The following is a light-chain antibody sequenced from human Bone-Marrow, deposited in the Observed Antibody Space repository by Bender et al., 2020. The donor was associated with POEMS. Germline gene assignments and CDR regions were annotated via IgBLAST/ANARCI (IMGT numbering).Light chain of an antibody. CDR2: DDS. CDR1: NIGRKV. J-gene: IGLJ3*02. CDR3: QVWDSTSDHWV. Sequence: SYVLTQPPSVSVAPGQTARIACGGDNIGRKVVHWYQQRPGQAPILVVYDDSDRPSGIPERFSGSNSGNTATLTISRVDAGDDADYYCQVWDSTSDHWVFGGGTMLTVL. V-gene: IGLV3-21*02.